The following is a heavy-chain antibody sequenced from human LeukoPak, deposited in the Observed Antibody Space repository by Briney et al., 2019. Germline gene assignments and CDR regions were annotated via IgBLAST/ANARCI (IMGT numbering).Heavy chain of an antibody. J-gene: IGHJ6*03. CDR1: VGSVHSYDHY. Sequence: SDTLSLTCTVSVGSVHSYDHYWAWIRQPPGKGLEWLGAIYSSGTTSYNPSLKSRVTISVDTSSNHFYLNLISVTAADTALYYCARQAHSYGPGYYYYYMDLWGTGTTVTASS. V-gene: IGHV4-39*01. CDR3: ARQAHSYGPGYYYYYMDL. CDR2: IYSSGTT. D-gene: IGHD5-18*01.